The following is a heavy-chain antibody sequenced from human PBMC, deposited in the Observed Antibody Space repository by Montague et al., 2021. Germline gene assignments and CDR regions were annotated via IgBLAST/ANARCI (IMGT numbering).Heavy chain of an antibody. Sequence: SETLSLTCTVSRSLINSDYYWGWIRQPPGKGLGWTGSVSHGGRTYYNPSLKSRVTISVDTSNNHFSLKLCSVTAADTAMYYCARERDRYYYMDIWGKGTTITVSS. J-gene: IGHJ6*03. CDR3: ARERDRYYYMDI. V-gene: IGHV4-38-2*02. CDR1: RSLINSDYY. CDR2: VSHGGRT.